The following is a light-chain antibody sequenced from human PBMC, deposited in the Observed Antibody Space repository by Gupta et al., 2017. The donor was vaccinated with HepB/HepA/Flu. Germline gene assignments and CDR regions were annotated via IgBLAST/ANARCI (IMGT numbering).Light chain of an antibody. CDR3: QQSCSTLGT. J-gene: IGKJ2*02. CDR1: QSISSY. Sequence: DIQMTQSPSSLSASVGDRVTITCRASQSISSYLNWYQQKPGKAPKLLIYAASSLQSGVPSRFSGSGSGTDFTLTISSLQPEDFATYYCQQSCSTLGTFGQGTKLEIK. V-gene: IGKV1-39*01. CDR2: AAS.